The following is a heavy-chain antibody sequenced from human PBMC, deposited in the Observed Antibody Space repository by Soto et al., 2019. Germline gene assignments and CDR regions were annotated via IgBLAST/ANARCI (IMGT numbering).Heavy chain of an antibody. CDR1: GGTFSSYA. Sequence: QVQLVQSGAEVKKPGSSVKVSCRASGGTFSSYAVSWVRQAPGQGLEWMGVIIPLLNTPKYVQKFQGRVTITADASATTAYMELSSLRSEDTAVYYCARENSSPNYYYYGMDVWGQGTTVTVSS. CDR3: ARENSSPNYYYYGMDV. D-gene: IGHD6-6*01. CDR2: IIPLLNTP. J-gene: IGHJ6*02. V-gene: IGHV1-69*01.